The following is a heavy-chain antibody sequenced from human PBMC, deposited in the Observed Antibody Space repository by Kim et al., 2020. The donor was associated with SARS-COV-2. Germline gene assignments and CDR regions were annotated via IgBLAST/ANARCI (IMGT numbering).Heavy chain of an antibody. D-gene: IGHD6-13*01. J-gene: IGHJ6*01. V-gene: IGHV4-59*08. CDR3: ARSLAGYSSSCYSYYYYG. CDR2: IYYSGST. Sequence: SETLSLTCTVSGGSISSYYWSWIRQPPGKGLEWIGYIYYSGSTNYNPSLKSRVTISVDTSKNQFSLNLSSVTAADPAVYYCARSLAGYSSSCYSYYYYG. CDR1: GGSISSYY.